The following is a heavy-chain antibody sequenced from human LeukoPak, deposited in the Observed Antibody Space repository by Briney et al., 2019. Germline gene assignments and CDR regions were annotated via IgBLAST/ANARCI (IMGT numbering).Heavy chain of an antibody. D-gene: IGHD2-21*01. V-gene: IGHV1-8*01. J-gene: IGHJ4*02. CDR3: ARVAGNCGGDCYRLVY. CDR1: GYTFTTYD. Sequence: ASVTVSFKASGYTFTTYDINWVRQATGQGLEWMAWMNSNSGNTGYAQKFQGRVTMTRNTSISTAYMELSSLRSEDTAVYYCARVAGNCGGDCYRLVYWGQGTLVTVSS. CDR2: MNSNSGNT.